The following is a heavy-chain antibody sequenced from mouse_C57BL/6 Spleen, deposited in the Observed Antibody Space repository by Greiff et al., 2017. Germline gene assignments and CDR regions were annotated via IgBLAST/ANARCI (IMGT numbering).Heavy chain of an antibody. J-gene: IGHJ1*03. V-gene: IGHV1-64*01. D-gene: IGHD2-4*01. Sequence: QVPLQQPGAELVKPGASVKLSCKASGYTFTSYWMHWVKQRPGQGLEWIGMIHPNSGSTNYNEKFKSKATLTVDKSSSTAYMQLSSLTSEDSAVYYCARADDYDAYWYFDVWGTGTTVTVSS. CDR2: IHPNSGST. CDR3: ARADDYDAYWYFDV. CDR1: GYTFTSYW.